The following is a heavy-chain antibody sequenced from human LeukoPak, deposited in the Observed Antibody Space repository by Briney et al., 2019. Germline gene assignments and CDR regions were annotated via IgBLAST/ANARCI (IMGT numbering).Heavy chain of an antibody. CDR3: ARNSGYSDLNY. V-gene: IGHV4-30-2*01. D-gene: IGHD3-22*01. CDR2: IYHSGGF. Sequence: SETLSLTCAVSGGSFSGGEYSWSWIGQPPGKGLEWIGYIYHSGGFYSNPSLKSRVTMSVDRSKNQFSLKLNSVTAADTAIYYCARNSGYSDLNYWGQGVLVTVSS. J-gene: IGHJ4*02. CDR1: GGSFSGGEYS.